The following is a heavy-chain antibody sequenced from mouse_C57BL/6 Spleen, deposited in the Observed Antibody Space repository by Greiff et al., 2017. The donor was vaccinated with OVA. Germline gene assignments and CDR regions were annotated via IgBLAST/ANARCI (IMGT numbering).Heavy chain of an antibody. J-gene: IGHJ3*01. CDR3: SRGGKYDALAY. Sequence: EVMLVESGTVLARPGASVKMSCKTSGYTFTSYWMHWVKQRPGQGLEWIGAIYPGNSDTSYNQKFKGKAKLTAVTSASTAYMELSSLTTEDSAVDYCSRGGKYDALAYWGQGTLVTVSA. V-gene: IGHV1-5*01. D-gene: IGHD2-3*01. CDR1: GYTFTSYW. CDR2: IYPGNSDT.